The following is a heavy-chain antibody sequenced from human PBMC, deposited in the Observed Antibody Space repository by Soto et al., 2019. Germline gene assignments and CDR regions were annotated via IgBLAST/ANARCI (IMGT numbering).Heavy chain of an antibody. V-gene: IGHV1-2*02. CDR3: GRGRSGQIVVFY. J-gene: IGHJ4*02. Sequence: ASVKVSCKASGYTFTGHYIHWVRQAPEQGPEWMGEIGPESGATRYAQKFQGRVTMTRDTSITTVYMELNNLSPDDTAVYYCGRGRSGQIVVFYWGQGTPVTVSS. D-gene: IGHD1-26*01. CDR2: IGPESGAT. CDR1: GYTFTGHY.